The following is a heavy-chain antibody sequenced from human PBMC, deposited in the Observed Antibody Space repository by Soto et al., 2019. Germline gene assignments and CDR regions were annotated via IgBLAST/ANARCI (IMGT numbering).Heavy chain of an antibody. J-gene: IGHJ5*02. V-gene: IGHV4-30-2*01. CDR1: GGSIGGVGYS. CDR2: MYHSGTF. D-gene: IGHD3-10*01. Sequence: SETLSLTCAVSGGSIGGVGYSWSWIRQPPGGGLEWIGYMYHSGTFLKSPSLKTRLTMSLDMSKNQFSLTLNSMTAADTAVYYCARAQFYSGSGNYNNLMFDAWGQGIQVTVS. CDR3: ARAQFYSGSGNYNNLMFDA.